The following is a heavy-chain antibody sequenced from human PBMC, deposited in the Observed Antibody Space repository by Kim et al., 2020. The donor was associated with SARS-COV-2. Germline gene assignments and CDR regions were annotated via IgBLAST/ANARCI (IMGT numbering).Heavy chain of an antibody. V-gene: IGHV3-30*18. CDR2: ISYDGSNK. Sequence: GGSLRLSCAASGFTFSSYGMHWVRQAPGKGLEWVAVISYDGSNKYYADSVKGRFTISRDNSKNTLYLQMNSLRAEDTAVYYCAKDSLTYYYGSGSYPQGWGGWFDPWGQGTLVTVSS. D-gene: IGHD3-10*01. CDR3: AKDSLTYYYGSGSYPQGWGGWFDP. CDR1: GFTFSSYG. J-gene: IGHJ5*02.